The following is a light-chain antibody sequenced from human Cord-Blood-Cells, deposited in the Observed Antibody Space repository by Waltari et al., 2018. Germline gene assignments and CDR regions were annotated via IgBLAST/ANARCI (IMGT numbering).Light chain of an antibody. CDR2: WAS. CDR3: QQYYSTPYS. V-gene: IGKV4-1*01. J-gene: IGKJ2*03. CDR1: QSVLYSSNNKNY. Sequence: DLVMTQSPYSLAVSLGERATSNGKSSQSVLYSSNNKNYLAWYQQKPGQPPKLLIYWASTRESGVPDRFSGSGSGTDFTLTISSLQAEDVAVYYCQQYYSTPYSFGQGTKLEIK.